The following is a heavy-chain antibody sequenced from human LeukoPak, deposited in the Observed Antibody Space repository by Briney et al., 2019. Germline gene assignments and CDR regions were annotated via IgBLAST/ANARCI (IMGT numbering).Heavy chain of an antibody. CDR3: AKDLYRGYYDSSGYYSDGAFDI. J-gene: IGHJ3*02. D-gene: IGHD3-22*01. V-gene: IGHV3-23*01. CDR1: GFTFSSYA. CDR2: ISGSGGST. Sequence: GSLRLSCAASGFTFSSYAMSWVRQAPGKGLEWASAISGSGGSTYYADSVKGRFTISRDNSKNTLYLQMNSLRAEDTAVYYCAKDLYRGYYDSSGYYSDGAFDIWGQGTMVTVSS.